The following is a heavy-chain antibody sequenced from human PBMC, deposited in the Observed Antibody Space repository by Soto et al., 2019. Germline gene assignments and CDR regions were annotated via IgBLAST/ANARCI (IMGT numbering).Heavy chain of an antibody. V-gene: IGHV4-59*01. CDR3: ARDVTIFGVVTISHWFDP. J-gene: IGHJ5*02. CDR1: GGSISSYY. D-gene: IGHD3-3*01. CDR2: IYYSGST. Sequence: PSETLSLTCTVSGGSISSYYWSWIRQPPGKGLEWIRYIYYSGSTNYNPSLKSRVTISVDTSKNQFSLKLSSVTAADTAVYYCARDVTIFGVVTISHWFDPWGQGTLVTVSS.